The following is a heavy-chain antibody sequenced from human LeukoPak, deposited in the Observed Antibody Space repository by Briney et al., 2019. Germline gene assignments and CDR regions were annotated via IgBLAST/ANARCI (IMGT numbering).Heavy chain of an antibody. CDR3: ARDVYDSSGYYSSYYYYMDV. Sequence: GASVKVSCKASGYTFTSYYMHWVRQAPGQGLEWMGIINPSGGSTSYAQKFQGRVTMTRDMSTSTVYMELSSLRSEDTAVYYCARDVYDSSGYYSSYYYYMDVWGKGTTVTVSS. J-gene: IGHJ6*03. D-gene: IGHD3-22*01. CDR2: INPSGGST. V-gene: IGHV1-46*01. CDR1: GYTFTSYY.